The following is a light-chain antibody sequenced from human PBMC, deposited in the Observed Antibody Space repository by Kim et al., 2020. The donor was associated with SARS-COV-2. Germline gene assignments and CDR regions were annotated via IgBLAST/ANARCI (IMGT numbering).Light chain of an antibody. CDR2: DAS. CDR1: QSVSSY. CDR3: QQRSNWPIT. J-gene: IGKJ5*01. V-gene: IGKV3-11*01. Sequence: LAPGEGATPSCRASQSVSSYLAWYQQKPGRAPRLLIYDASNRATGIPARFSGSGSGTDFTLTISSLEPEDFAVYYCQQRSNWPITFGQGTRLEIK.